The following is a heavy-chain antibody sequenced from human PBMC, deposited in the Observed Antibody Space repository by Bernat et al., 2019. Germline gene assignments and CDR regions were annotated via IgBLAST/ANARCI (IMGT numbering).Heavy chain of an antibody. CDR3: ARGDGSGWYTGYFDY. Sequence: QVQLMESGGGVVQPGRSLRLSCAASGFTFSSYAMHWVRQAPGKGLEWVAVISYDGSNKYYADSVKGRFTISRDNSKNTLYLQMNSLRAEDTAVYYCARGDGSGWYTGYFDYWGQGTLVTVSS. D-gene: IGHD6-19*01. CDR1: GFTFSSYA. J-gene: IGHJ4*02. V-gene: IGHV3-30-3*01. CDR2: ISYDGSNK.